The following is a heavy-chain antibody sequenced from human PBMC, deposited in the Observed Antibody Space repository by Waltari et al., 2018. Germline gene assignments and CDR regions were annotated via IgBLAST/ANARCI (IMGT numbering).Heavy chain of an antibody. J-gene: IGHJ4*02. V-gene: IGHV1-2*06. CDR1: GYTFTGYS. Sequence: QVQLVQSGAAVKKPGAAVKVSCKASGYTFTGYSMHWVRQAPGQGLEWMGRINPNSGGTNYAQKFQGRVTMTRDTSISTAYMELSRLRSDDTAVYYCARDLGYSSSWLGWGQGTLVTVSS. CDR2: INPNSGGT. D-gene: IGHD6-13*01. CDR3: ARDLGYSSSWLG.